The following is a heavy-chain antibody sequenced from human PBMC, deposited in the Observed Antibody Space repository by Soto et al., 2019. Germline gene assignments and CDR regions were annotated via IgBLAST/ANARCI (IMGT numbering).Heavy chain of an antibody. J-gene: IGHJ4*02. V-gene: IGHV3-21*01. CDR3: AGSSDDGRDN. Sequence: EVQLVESGGGLVKPGGTLRLSGAASGVSLSDYSMNWIRQAPGKGLEWVASISSSSSFIHYAESMKGRFTISRDNAKNSLGRQMNSLSAEDTDVYYCAGSSDDGRDNWGQGTLVTVSS. CDR1: GVSLSDYS. CDR2: ISSSSSFI. D-gene: IGHD1-26*01.